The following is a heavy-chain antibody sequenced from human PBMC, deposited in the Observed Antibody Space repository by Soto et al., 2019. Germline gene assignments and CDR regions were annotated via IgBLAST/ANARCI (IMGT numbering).Heavy chain of an antibody. Sequence: QVQLVQAGAEVKKPGSSVKVSCKASGGTFSSYAISWVLQAPGQGLEWMGGSIPIFGTANYAQKFQGRVTITATKSTSTAYMELSSLRSEDTSVYYCASNNQYSSSYYYGMDVWGQGTTVTVSS. D-gene: IGHD6-6*01. CDR3: ASNNQYSSSYYYGMDV. J-gene: IGHJ6*02. CDR2: SIPIFGTA. CDR1: GGTFSSYA. V-gene: IGHV1-69*06.